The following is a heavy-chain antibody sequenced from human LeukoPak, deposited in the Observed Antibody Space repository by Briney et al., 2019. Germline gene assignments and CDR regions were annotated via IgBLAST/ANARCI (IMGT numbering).Heavy chain of an antibody. CDR2: VYYRGNT. CDR1: GDSISPYY. Sequence: SETLSLTCSVSGDSISPYYWSWIRQPPGKGLEWIGFVYYRGNTNYNPSLKSRVTISVDTSKNQFSLKLSSVTAADTAVYYCARVKGILYYFDYWGQGTLVTVSS. CDR3: ARVKGILYYFDY. J-gene: IGHJ4*02. V-gene: IGHV4-59*01.